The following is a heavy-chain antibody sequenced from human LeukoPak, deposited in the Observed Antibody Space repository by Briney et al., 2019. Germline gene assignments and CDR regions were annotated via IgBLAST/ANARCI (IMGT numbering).Heavy chain of an antibody. CDR1: GFTISSYS. Sequence: PGGSLRLSCAASGFTISSYSMNLVRQASGKGLEWVSYISSSSSTIYYADSAKGRFTISRDNAKNSLYLQMNSLRDEDTAVYYCARDLTSYGDLTDAFDIWGQGTMVTVSS. J-gene: IGHJ3*02. CDR2: ISSSSSTI. V-gene: IGHV3-48*02. CDR3: ARDLTSYGDLTDAFDI. D-gene: IGHD4-17*01.